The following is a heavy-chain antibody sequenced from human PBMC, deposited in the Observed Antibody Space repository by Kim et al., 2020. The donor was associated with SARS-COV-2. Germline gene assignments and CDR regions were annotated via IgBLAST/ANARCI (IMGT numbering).Heavy chain of an antibody. D-gene: IGHD3-22*01. Sequence: SETLSLTCAVDGGSFGGYSWTWIRQPPGKGLEWIGEINHRGSTKYNSSLKSRVTISLDMSKNQFSLRLKSVTAADTAVYYCARGKSEISMIVVVMTGASYYFDFWGQGNLVTVTS. CDR3: ARGKSEISMIVVVMTGASYYFDF. V-gene: IGHV4-34*01. CDR2: INHRGST. J-gene: IGHJ4*02. CDR1: GGSFGGYS.